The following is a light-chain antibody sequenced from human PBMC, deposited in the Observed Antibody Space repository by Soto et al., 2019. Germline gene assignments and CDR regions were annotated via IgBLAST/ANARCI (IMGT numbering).Light chain of an antibody. Sequence: EIVLTQSPATLSLSPGERATLSCRASRSVGNNLAWYQKKPGQAPGLLIYAASTRATGIPARFSGSGSGTDFTLTISRPEPEDFAVYYCHQYGSSPYTFGQGTKVDIK. J-gene: IGKJ2*01. V-gene: IGKV3-20*01. CDR1: RSVGNN. CDR2: AAS. CDR3: HQYGSSPYT.